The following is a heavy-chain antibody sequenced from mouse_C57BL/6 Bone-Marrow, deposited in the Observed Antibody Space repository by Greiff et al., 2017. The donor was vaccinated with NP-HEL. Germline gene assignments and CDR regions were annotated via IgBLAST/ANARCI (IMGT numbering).Heavy chain of an antibody. CDR2: IDPSDSET. CDR3: ARDYYGRGFYFDD. V-gene: IGHV1-52*01. CDR1: GYTFTSYW. Sequence: VQLQQPGAELVRPGSSVKLSCKASGYTFTSYWMHWVKQRPIQGLEWIGNIDPSDSETHYNQKFKDKATLTVDKSSSTAYMQLSSLTSEDSAVYYCARDYYGRGFYFDDWGQGTTLTVSS. J-gene: IGHJ2*01. D-gene: IGHD1-1*01.